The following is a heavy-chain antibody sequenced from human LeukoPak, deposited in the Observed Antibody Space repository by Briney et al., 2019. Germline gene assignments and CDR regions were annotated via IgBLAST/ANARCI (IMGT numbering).Heavy chain of an antibody. CDR1: GGSISSYY. J-gene: IGHJ5*02. V-gene: IGHV4-4*07. CDR3: ARGAYYYGSGSYYGTRFDR. D-gene: IGHD3-10*01. Sequence: SETLSLTCLVSGGSISSYYWSWLRQPAGKGLEGIGRMYTSWSTNYNPSLKSRVTMSVDTSKNQFSLKLSSVTAADTAVYYCARGAYYYGSGSYYGTRFDRWGQGTLVTVSS. CDR2: MYTSWST.